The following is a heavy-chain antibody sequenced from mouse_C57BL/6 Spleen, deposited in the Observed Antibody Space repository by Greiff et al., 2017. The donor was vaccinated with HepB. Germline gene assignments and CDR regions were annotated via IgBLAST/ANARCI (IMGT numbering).Heavy chain of an antibody. CDR3: ARNWPLAMDY. V-gene: IGHV5-17*01. Sequence: EVMLVESGGGLVKPGGSLKLSCAASGFTFSDYGMHWVRQAPEKGLEWVAYISSGSSTIYYADTVKGRFTISRDNAKNTLFLQMTSLRSEDTAMYYCARNWPLAMDYWGQGTSVTVSS. CDR2: ISSGSSTI. CDR1: GFTFSDYG. J-gene: IGHJ4*01. D-gene: IGHD4-1*01.